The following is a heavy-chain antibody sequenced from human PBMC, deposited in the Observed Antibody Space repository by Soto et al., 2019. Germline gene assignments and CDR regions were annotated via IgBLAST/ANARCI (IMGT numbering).Heavy chain of an antibody. CDR3: ASSVLYSNYAYDY. CDR2: INHSGST. CDR1: GGSFSGYY. J-gene: IGHJ4*02. V-gene: IGHV4-34*01. Sequence: SETLSLTCAVYGGSFSGYYWSWIRQPPGKGLEWIGEINHSGSTNYNPSPKSRVTISVDTSKNQFSLKLSSVTAADTAVYYCASSVLYSNYAYDYWGQGTLVTVSS. D-gene: IGHD4-4*01.